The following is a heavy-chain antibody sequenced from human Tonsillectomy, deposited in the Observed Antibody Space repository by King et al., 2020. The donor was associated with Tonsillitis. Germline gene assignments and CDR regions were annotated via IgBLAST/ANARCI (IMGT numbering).Heavy chain of an antibody. V-gene: IGHV4-59*08. Sequence: QLQESGPGLVKPSETLSLTCTVSGGSIRSYYWSWIRQPPGKGLEWIGYIYYTGSTNHNPSLKSRATISVDTSKNQFSLKLSSVTAADTAVYYCARLSASPEDFGPLLADVGFHPWGQGTLVTVSS. CDR3: ARLSASPEDFGPLLADVGFHP. J-gene: IGHJ5*02. D-gene: IGHD3-3*01. CDR1: GGSIRSYY. CDR2: IYYTGST.